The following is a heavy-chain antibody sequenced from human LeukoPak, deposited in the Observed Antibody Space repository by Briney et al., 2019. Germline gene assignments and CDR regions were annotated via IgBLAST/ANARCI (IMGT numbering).Heavy chain of an antibody. Sequence: SETLSLTCAVYGGSFSGYYWSWIRQPPGKGLEWIGEINHSGSTNYNPSLKSRVTISVDTSKNQFSLKLSSVTAADTAVYYCARVLPRTFLERHPLNYYYYYMDVWGKETTVTVSS. V-gene: IGHV4-34*01. CDR3: ARVLPRTFLERHPLNYYYYYMDV. CDR2: INHSGST. CDR1: GGSFSGYY. J-gene: IGHJ6*03. D-gene: IGHD1-1*01.